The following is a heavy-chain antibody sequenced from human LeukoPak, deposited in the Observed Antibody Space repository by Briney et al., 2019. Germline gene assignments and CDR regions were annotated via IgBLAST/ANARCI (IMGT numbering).Heavy chain of an antibody. D-gene: IGHD4-17*01. CDR1: GYTFTSYY. J-gene: IGHJ6*03. V-gene: IGHV1-46*01. CDR3: ATVKRGDYQQTSYYYYYMDV. CDR2: INPSGGST. Sequence: GASVKVSCKASGYTFTSYYMHWVRQAPGQGLEWMGIINPSGGSTIYAQKFQGRVTMTEDTSTDTAYMELTSLRSEDTAVYYCATVKRGDYQQTSYYYYYMDVWGKGTTVTVSS.